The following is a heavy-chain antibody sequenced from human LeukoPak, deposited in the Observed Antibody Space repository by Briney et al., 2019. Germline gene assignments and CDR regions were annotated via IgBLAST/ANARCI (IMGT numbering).Heavy chain of an antibody. J-gene: IGHJ4*02. Sequence: SETLSLTCIVSGGSISSSSYYWGWIRQPPGKGLEWIGSIYYSGSTYYNPSLKSRVTISVDTSKNQFSLKLSSVTAADTAVYYCARQGGQLATFDYWGQGTLVTVSS. CDR3: ARQGGQLATFDY. CDR1: GGSISSSSYY. V-gene: IGHV4-39*01. D-gene: IGHD6-6*01. CDR2: IYYSGST.